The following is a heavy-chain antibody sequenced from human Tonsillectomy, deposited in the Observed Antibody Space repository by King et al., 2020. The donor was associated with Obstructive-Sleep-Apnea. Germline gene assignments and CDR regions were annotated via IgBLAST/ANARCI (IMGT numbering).Heavy chain of an antibody. CDR1: GFTFSSYG. V-gene: IGHV3-33*01. Sequence: VQLVESGGGVVQPGRSLRLSCAASGFTFSSYGMHWVRQAPGKGLEWVAFIWYDGNNKYYAESVKGRFTISRDNSKSTLYLQMNSLRAEDTAVYYCAREIAAALNWFDPWGQGTLVTVSS. CDR3: AREIAAALNWFDP. J-gene: IGHJ5*02. CDR2: IWYDGNNK. D-gene: IGHD6-13*01.